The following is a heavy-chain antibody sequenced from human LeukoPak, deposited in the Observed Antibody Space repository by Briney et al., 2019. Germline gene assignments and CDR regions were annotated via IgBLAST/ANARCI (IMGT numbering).Heavy chain of an antibody. V-gene: IGHV4-59*01. CDR3: ARVRGDVDTD. CDR2: LYYSGST. CDR1: GCSISSYY. Sequence: SETLSLTCSVSGCSISSYYLTWIRQPPGKGLEWIAYLYYSGSTTYNPSLKSRVTISVDTSKSQFSLKLISVTAADTAIYYCARVRGDVDTDWGQGTLVTVSS. J-gene: IGHJ1*01. D-gene: IGHD3-16*01.